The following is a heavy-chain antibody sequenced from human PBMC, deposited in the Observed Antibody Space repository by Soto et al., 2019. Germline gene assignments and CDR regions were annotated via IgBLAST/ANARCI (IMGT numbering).Heavy chain of an antibody. V-gene: IGHV1-18*01. Sequence: QVQLVQSGAEVKKPGASVKVSCKASGYTFTSYGISWVRQAPGQGLEWMGWISAYNGNTNYAQKIQGRVTMTTDTSTSTAYMELRSLRSDETAVYYCARTVDYYDSSGYYTHEYFQHWGQGTLVTVSS. D-gene: IGHD3-22*01. J-gene: IGHJ1*01. CDR2: ISAYNGNT. CDR3: ARTVDYYDSSGYYTHEYFQH. CDR1: GYTFTSYG.